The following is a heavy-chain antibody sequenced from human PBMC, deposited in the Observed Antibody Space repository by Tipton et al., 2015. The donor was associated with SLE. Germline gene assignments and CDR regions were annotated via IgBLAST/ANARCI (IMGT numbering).Heavy chain of an antibody. CDR1: GGSFSDYY. J-gene: IGHJ4*02. D-gene: IGHD7-27*01. CDR3: ATGVSPFNY. CDR2: INHSGST. V-gene: IGHV4-34*01. Sequence: TLSLTCAVYGGSFSDYYWSWIRQPPGKGLEWIGEINHSGSTNYNPSLKSRVTISVDTSKNQFSLKLSSVTAADTAVYYCATGVSPFNYWGQGTLVTVSS.